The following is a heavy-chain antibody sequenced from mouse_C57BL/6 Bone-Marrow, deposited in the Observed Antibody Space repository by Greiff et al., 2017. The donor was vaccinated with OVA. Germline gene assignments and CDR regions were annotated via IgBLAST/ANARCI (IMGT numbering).Heavy chain of an antibody. D-gene: IGHD1-1*01. CDR3: ARGAHVGSSYAWFAY. CDR2: IRNKANGYTT. CDR1: GFTFTDYY. J-gene: IGHJ3*01. Sequence: EVQVVESGGGLVQPGGSLSLSCAASGFTFTDYYMSWVRQPPGKALEWLGFIRNKANGYTTEYSASVKGRFTISRDNSQSILYLQMNALRAEDSATYYCARGAHVGSSYAWFAYWCQGTLVTVSA. V-gene: IGHV7-3*01.